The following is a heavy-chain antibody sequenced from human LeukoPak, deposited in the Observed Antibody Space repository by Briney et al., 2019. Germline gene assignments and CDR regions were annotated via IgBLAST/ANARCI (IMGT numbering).Heavy chain of an antibody. CDR2: ISSSSSYI. J-gene: IGHJ6*02. CDR3: ARDYGDTYYYYGMDV. V-gene: IGHV3-21*01. D-gene: IGHD4-17*01. Sequence: GGSLRLSCAASGFTFSSCAMSWVRQAPGKGLEWVSSISSSSSYIYYADSVKGRFTISRDNAKNSLYLQMNSLRAEDTAVYYCARDYGDTYYYYGMDVWGQGTTVTVSS. CDR1: GFTFSSCA.